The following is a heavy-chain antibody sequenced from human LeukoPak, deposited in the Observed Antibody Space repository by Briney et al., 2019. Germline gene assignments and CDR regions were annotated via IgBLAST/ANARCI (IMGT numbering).Heavy chain of an antibody. V-gene: IGHV4-4*07. CDR1: GVSISSYY. D-gene: IGHD3-16*02. CDR2: IYTRGST. J-gene: IGHJ4*02. Sequence: PSETLSLTCSVSGVSISSYYWSCIRQPSGKGLEWCGRIYTRGSTNYNPSLKSRVTMSVDTSKNQFSLKLSSVTAADTAVYYCATTPXYXXXXXYXYFDYWGXGTLVTV. CDR3: ATTPXYXXXXXYXYFDY.